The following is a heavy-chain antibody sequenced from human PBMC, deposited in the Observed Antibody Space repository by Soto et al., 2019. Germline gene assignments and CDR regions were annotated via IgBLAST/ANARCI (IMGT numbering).Heavy chain of an antibody. Sequence: QVQLQESGPGLVKPSETLSLTCTVSGGSISSYYWSWIRQPPGKGLEWIRYIYYSGSTNYNPALQSRVTISVDTSKNQFSLKLSSVTAADTAVYYCASVKGDYGHYYYYGMDVWGQGTTVTVSS. CDR3: ASVKGDYGHYYYYGMDV. CDR2: IYYSGST. J-gene: IGHJ6*02. CDR1: GGSISSYY. V-gene: IGHV4-59*01. D-gene: IGHD4-17*01.